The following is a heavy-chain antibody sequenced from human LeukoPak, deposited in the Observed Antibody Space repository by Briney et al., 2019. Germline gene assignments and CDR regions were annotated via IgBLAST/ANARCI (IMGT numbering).Heavy chain of an antibody. V-gene: IGHV3-48*01. CDR3: ARVSSVWQLVARGAIDY. Sequence: GGSLRLSCAASGFTFSGYSMNWVRQATGKGLKWVSYISSSSTTIYYADSVKGRFTISRDNAKNSLYLQMNSLRAEDMAVYYCARVSSVWQLVARGAIDYWGQGTLVTVSS. CDR1: GFTFSGYS. D-gene: IGHD6-6*01. CDR2: ISSSSTTI. J-gene: IGHJ4*02.